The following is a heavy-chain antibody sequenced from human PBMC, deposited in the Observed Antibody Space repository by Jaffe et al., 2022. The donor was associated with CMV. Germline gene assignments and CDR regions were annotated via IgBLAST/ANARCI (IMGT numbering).Heavy chain of an antibody. CDR3: ARAHITGTLGYYYYGMDV. CDR1: GYTFTGYY. Sequence: QVQLVQSGAEVKKPGASVKVSCKASGYTFTGYYMHWVRQAPGQGLEWMGWINPNSGGTNYAQKFQGRVTMTRDTSISTAYMELSRLRSDDTAVYYCARAHITGTLGYYYYGMDVWGQGTTVTVSS. V-gene: IGHV1-2*02. J-gene: IGHJ6*02. CDR2: INPNSGGT. D-gene: IGHD1-20*01.